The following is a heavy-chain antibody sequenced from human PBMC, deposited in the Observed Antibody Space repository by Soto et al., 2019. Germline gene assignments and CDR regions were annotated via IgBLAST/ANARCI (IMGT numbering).Heavy chain of an antibody. CDR2: ISFSGSNK. Sequence: GGSLRLSCAASGFTFSSYEMNWVRQAPGKGLEWVSYISFSGSNKYYADSVKGRFIIFRDNAKNSLYLQMNSLRAEDTAVYYWARPAMPLPGYHYPAMDVWGKGTPVT. CDR1: GFTFSSYE. J-gene: IGHJ6*04. V-gene: IGHV3-48*03. D-gene: IGHD2-2*01. CDR3: ARPAMPLPGYHYPAMDV.